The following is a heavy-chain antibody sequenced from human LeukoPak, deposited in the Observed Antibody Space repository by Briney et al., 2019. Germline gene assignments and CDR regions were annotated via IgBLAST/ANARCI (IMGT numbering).Heavy chain of an antibody. CDR3: ARDPTMVRGDGHFDY. D-gene: IGHD3-10*01. CDR1: GFTSSSYG. CDR2: IWYDGSNK. J-gene: IGHJ4*02. V-gene: IGHV3-33*01. Sequence: HPGGSLRLSCAASGFTSSSYGMHWVRQAPGKGLEWVAVIWYDGSNKYYADSVKGRFTISRDNSKNTLYLQMNSLRAEDTAVYYCARDPTMVRGDGHFDYWGQGTLVTVSS.